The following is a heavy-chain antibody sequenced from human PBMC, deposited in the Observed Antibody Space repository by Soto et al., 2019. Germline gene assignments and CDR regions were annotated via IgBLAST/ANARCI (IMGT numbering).Heavy chain of an antibody. CDR3: ARGGYYYGYGMDV. D-gene: IGHD2-15*01. Sequence: PSETLSLTCTVSGCSISSYDWSWIRQHPGKGLEWIGYIYYSGNTDYNPSLKSRVTISMDTSKSQFSLRLSSVTAADTAVYYCARGGYYYGYGMDVWGQGTTVTVSS. CDR1: GCSISSYD. CDR2: IYYSGNT. J-gene: IGHJ6*02. V-gene: IGHV4-59*06.